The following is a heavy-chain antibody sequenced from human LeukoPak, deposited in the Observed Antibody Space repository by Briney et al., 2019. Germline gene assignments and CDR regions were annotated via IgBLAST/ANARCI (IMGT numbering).Heavy chain of an antibody. CDR1: GFTFSSYS. CDR2: ISNSGTTI. CDR3: VRGGKTWGVSDY. V-gene: IGHV3-48*04. J-gene: IGHJ4*02. D-gene: IGHD3-10*01. Sequence: GGSLRVSCAASGFTFSSYSMNWVRQAAGKGLEWVSYISNSGTTIYYTDSVKGRFTISRDNAKNSLYLQMNSLRAEDTAVYYCVRGGKTWGVSDYWGQGTLVTASS.